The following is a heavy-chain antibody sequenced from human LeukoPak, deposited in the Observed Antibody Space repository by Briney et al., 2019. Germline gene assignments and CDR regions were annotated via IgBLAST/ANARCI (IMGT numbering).Heavy chain of an antibody. D-gene: IGHD1-26*01. CDR2: VSFSGTT. V-gene: IGHV4-59*11. CDR1: RGPSSSHY. Sequence: SETLSLTCTVSRGPSSSHYWSWIRQPPGKGLAWIGYVSFSGTTKYSPSLNSRVTISRDTSKNQFSLRVNSVTAADTAVYYCTRSRVSGSYFDYHSGMDVWGQGTTVIVSS. CDR3: TRSRVSGSYFDYHSGMDV. J-gene: IGHJ6*02.